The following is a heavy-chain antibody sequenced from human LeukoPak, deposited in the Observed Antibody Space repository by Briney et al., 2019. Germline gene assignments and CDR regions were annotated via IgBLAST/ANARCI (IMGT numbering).Heavy chain of an antibody. J-gene: IGHJ5*02. D-gene: IGHD3-16*01. V-gene: IGHV3-66*01. Sequence: GGSLRLSCAASGFTVSSNYMSWVRQAPGKGLEWVSVIYSGGSTDYADSVKGRFTISRDNSKNTLYLQMNSLRAEDTAVYYCARAIPFGGWFDPWGQGTLVIVSS. CDR2: IYSGGST. CDR3: ARAIPFGGWFDP. CDR1: GFTVSSNY.